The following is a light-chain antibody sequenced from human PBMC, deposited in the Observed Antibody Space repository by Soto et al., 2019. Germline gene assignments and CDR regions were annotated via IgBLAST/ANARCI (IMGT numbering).Light chain of an antibody. J-gene: IGKJ2*01. CDR1: QSVSSRN. CDR3: LHYGDSPPAYT. Sequence: EIVLTQSPGTVSLSPGERATLSCRASQSVSSRNLAWYRQKPGQAPSLLIFGASNRATGIPDRFSGSGSGTDFTLTISRLEPDDCAVYYCLHYGDSPPAYTFGQGTKLEIK. V-gene: IGKV3-20*01. CDR2: GAS.